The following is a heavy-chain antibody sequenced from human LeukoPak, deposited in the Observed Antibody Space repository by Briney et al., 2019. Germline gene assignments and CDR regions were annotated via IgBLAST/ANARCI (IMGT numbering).Heavy chain of an antibody. J-gene: IGHJ5*02. CDR3: AKHLRRRFFSKTLGFDP. CDR1: GGSFSGYY. Sequence: SETLSLTCAVYGGSFSGYYWSWIRQPPGKGLEWIGEINHSGSTNYNPSLKSRVTISVDTSKNQFSLKLSSVTAADTAVYYCAKHLRRRFFSKTLGFDPWGQGTLVTVSS. D-gene: IGHD3-3*01. CDR2: INHSGST. V-gene: IGHV4-34*01.